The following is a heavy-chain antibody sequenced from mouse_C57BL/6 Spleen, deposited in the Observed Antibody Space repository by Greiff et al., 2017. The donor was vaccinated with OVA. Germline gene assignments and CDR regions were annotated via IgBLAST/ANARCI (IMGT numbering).Heavy chain of an antibody. D-gene: IGHD1-1*01. V-gene: IGHV1-82*01. CDR2: IYPGDGDT. J-gene: IGHJ2*01. CDR3: ARYYGSPFDY. CDR1: GYAFSSSW. Sequence: QVQLQQSGPELVKPGASVKISCTASGYAFSSSWMNWVKQRPGKGLEWIGRIYPGDGDTKYTGKFKGKATLTADKSSSTAYMQLSSLTSEDSAVYLCARYYGSPFDYWGQGTTLTVSS.